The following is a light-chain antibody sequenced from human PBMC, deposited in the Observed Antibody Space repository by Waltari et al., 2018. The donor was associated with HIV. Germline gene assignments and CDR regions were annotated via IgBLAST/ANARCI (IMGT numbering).Light chain of an antibody. CDR3: GTWDSSLSAV. CDR2: DNN. V-gene: IGLV1-51*01. J-gene: IGLJ3*02. CDR1: SSNIGNNY. Sequence: QSVLTQPPSVSAAPGQRVTISCSGSSSNIGNNYVSWYQHLPGAAPKLLIYDNNNRPSGIPDRFSGSKSDTSATLVITGLQTGDEADYYCGTWDSSLSAVFGGGTKLTVL.